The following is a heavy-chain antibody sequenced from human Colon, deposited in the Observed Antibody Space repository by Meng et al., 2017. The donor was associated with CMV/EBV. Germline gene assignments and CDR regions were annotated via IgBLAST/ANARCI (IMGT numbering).Heavy chain of an antibody. J-gene: IGHJ4*02. CDR3: ARMTRETTPPYFDY. V-gene: IGHV1-69*10. Sequence: SVKVSCKASGYTFTNYYTHWVRQAPGQGLEWMGGIIPSLGITNNAQKFRGRVTFTADKSTTTAYMELTSLRSEDTAFYYCARMTRETTPPYFDYWGQGTLVTVSS. CDR1: GYTFTNYY. CDR2: IIPSLGIT. D-gene: IGHD4-17*01.